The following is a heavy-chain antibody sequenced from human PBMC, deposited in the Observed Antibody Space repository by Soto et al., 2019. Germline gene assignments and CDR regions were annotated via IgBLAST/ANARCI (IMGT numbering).Heavy chain of an antibody. V-gene: IGHV3-30-3*01. Sequence: GGSLRLSCAASGLTFSSYAMHWVRQAPGKGLEWVAVISYDGSNKYYADSVKGRFTISRDNSKNTLYLQMNSLRAEDTAVYYCARDSGWLVQNYYYYGMDVWGKGTTVTVSS. CDR2: ISYDGSNK. D-gene: IGHD6-19*01. CDR1: GLTFSSYA. CDR3: ARDSGWLVQNYYYYGMDV. J-gene: IGHJ6*04.